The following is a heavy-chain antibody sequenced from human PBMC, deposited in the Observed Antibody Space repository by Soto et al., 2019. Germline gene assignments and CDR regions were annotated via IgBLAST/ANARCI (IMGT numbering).Heavy chain of an antibody. CDR3: ARFVGADRSAYFDY. CDR1: GFTFSSHG. CDR2: IWYDGSKR. V-gene: IGHV3-33*01. D-gene: IGHD3-22*01. Sequence: GGSLRLSCAASGFTFSSHGMHLVRQAPGKGLEWLTVIWYDGSKRYYVDSVKGRFTISRDNSENTLYLQMNSLTAEDTAVYYCARFVGADRSAYFDYWGPGTVVTVYS. J-gene: IGHJ4*02.